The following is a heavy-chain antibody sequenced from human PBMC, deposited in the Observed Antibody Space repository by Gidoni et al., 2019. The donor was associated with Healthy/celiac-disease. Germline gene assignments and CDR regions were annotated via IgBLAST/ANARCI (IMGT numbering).Heavy chain of an antibody. CDR3: TRVRYSYGYTFDY. V-gene: IGHV3-49*05. Sequence: VQLVESGGGLVKPGRSLRLSCTASGFTFGDYAMSWFRQAPGKGLEWGGFIRSKAYGGTTEYAASVKGRFTISRDDSKSIAYLQMNSLKTEDTAVYYCTRVRYSYGYTFDYWGQGTLVTVSS. J-gene: IGHJ4*02. D-gene: IGHD5-18*01. CDR2: IRSKAYGGTT. CDR1: GFTFGDYA.